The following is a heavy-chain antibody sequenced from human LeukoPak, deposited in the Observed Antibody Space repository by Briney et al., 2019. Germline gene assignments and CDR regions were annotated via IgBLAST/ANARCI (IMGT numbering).Heavy chain of an antibody. D-gene: IGHD3-16*01. V-gene: IGHV3-23*01. CDR3: APHSSPGTYNFDY. CDR1: GFTFSSYA. J-gene: IGHJ4*02. CDR2: ISGSGGST. Sequence: TGGSLRLSCAASGFTFSSYAMSWVRQAPGKGLEWVSAISGSGGSTYYADSVKGRFTISRDNSKNTQYLQMNSLRAEDTAVYYCAPHSSPGTYNFDYWGQGTLVTVSS.